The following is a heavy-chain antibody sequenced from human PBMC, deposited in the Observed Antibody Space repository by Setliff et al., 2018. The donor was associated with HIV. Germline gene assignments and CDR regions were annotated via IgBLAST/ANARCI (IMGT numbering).Heavy chain of an antibody. CDR2: IYSTGST. CDR3: ARLAIPAATTDY. CDR1: GGSISIHC. D-gene: IGHD2-2*01. Sequence: PSETLSLTCTVSGGSISIHCWSWIRQSPGRELAWIGYIYSTGSTNYNPSLQSRVTISMVASRNQFSLKVTSVTAADTAVYYCARLAIPAATTDYWGQGTLVTVSS. J-gene: IGHJ4*02. V-gene: IGHV4-59*11.